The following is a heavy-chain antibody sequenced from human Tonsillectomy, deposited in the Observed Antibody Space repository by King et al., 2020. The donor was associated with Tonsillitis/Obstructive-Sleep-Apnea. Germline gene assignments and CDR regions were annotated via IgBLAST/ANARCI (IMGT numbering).Heavy chain of an antibody. J-gene: IGHJ4*02. CDR1: GGSISSYY. CDR3: ARYYDFWSGTFDY. D-gene: IGHD3-3*01. V-gene: IGHV4-59*01. CDR2: IYYSGST. Sequence: QLQESGPGLVKPSETLSLTCTVSGGSISSYYWNWIRQPPGKGLEWIGYIYYSGSTNYNPSLKSRVTISVDTSKNQFSLKLSSVTAADTAVYYCARYYDFWSGTFDYWGQGTLVTVSS.